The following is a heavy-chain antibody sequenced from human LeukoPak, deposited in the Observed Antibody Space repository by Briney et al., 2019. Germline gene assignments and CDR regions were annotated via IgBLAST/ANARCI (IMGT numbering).Heavy chain of an antibody. Sequence: GGSLKLSCAASGFTFSDCSIHWVRQASGKGLEWVGLIDKKTKNYETAYAESVRGRFTISRDDSKNTAYLQMDSLEIEDTALYYCTRDAGTYNWLDPWGQGTLVTVSS. D-gene: IGHD1-26*01. V-gene: IGHV3-73*01. CDR3: TRDAGTYNWLDP. J-gene: IGHJ5*02. CDR1: GFTFSDCS. CDR2: IDKKTKNYET.